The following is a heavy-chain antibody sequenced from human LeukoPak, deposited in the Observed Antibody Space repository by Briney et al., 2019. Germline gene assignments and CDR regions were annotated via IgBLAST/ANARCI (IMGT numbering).Heavy chain of an antibody. J-gene: IGHJ4*02. D-gene: IGHD6-13*01. Sequence: GGSLRLSCAASGFTFSSYWMTWVRQAPGKGLEWVANIKQDGSEKNYVDSVKGRFTISRDNAKNSLYMQMNTLRAEDTAVYYCAKAFYSSSWYAFDYWGQGTLVTVSS. CDR1: GFTFSSYW. V-gene: IGHV3-7*01. CDR2: IKQDGSEK. CDR3: AKAFYSSSWYAFDY.